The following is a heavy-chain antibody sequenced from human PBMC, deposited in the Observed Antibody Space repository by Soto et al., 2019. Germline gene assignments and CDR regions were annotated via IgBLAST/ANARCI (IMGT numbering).Heavy chain of an antibody. CDR1: GGSFSGYY. D-gene: IGHD1-26*01. J-gene: IGHJ4*02. CDR3: ARGRIVGAMYFDY. CDR2: INHSGST. Sequence: SETLSLTCAVYGGSFSGYYWSWIRQPPGKGLEWIGEINHSGSTNYNPSLKSRVTISVDTSKNQFSLKLSSVTAADTAVYYCARGRIVGAMYFDYWGQGTLVTVSS. V-gene: IGHV4-34*01.